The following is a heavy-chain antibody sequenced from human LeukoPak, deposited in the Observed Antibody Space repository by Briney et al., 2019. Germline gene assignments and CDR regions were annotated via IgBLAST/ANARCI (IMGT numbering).Heavy chain of an antibody. J-gene: IGHJ4*02. D-gene: IGHD6-13*01. CDR1: GYSFTSYW. Sequence: KIGESLKISCKGSGYSFTSYWIGWVRQMPGKGLEWMGIIYPGDSDTRYSPSFQGQVTISADKSISTAYLQWSSLKASDTAMYYCARQGRGSSWFLASRDGEYLDYWGQGTLVTVSS. CDR2: IYPGDSDT. CDR3: ARQGRGSSWFLASRDGEYLDY. V-gene: IGHV5-51*01.